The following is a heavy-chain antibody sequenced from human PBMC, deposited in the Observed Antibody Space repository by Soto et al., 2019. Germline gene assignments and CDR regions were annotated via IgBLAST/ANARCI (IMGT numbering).Heavy chain of an antibody. Sequence: SETLSLTCTVSGGSISSGDYYWSWIRQPPGKGLEWIGYIYYSGSTYYNPSLKSRVTISVDTSKNQFSLKLSSVTAADTAVYYCAIGERGYSFGYFDYWGQGTLVTVS. CDR2: IYYSGST. D-gene: IGHD5-18*01. V-gene: IGHV4-30-4*01. CDR1: GGSISSGDYY. CDR3: AIGERGYSFGYFDY. J-gene: IGHJ4*02.